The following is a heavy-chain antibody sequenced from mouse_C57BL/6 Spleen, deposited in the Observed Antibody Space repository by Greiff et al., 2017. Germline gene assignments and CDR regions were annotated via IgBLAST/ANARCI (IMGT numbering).Heavy chain of an antibody. Sequence: QVQLKESGAELVRPGASVKLSCKASGYTFTDYYINWVKQRPGQGLEWIARIYPGSGNTYYNEKFKGKATLTAEKSSSTAYMQLSSLTSEDSAVYFCARRGGHYAMDYWGQGTSVAVAS. D-gene: IGHD1-1*02. CDR1: GYTFTDYY. CDR3: ARRGGHYAMDY. J-gene: IGHJ4*01. CDR2: IYPGSGNT. V-gene: IGHV1-76*01.